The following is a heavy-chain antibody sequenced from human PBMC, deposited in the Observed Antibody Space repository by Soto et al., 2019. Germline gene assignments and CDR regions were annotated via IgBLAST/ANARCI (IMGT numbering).Heavy chain of an antibody. Sequence: EVQLLESGGGLVQPGGSLRLSCAASGFTFSSYAMRWVRQAPGKGLEWVSAISGSGGSTYYADSVKGRFTISRDNSKNTLYLQMISLRAEDTAVYYCARRGSGSYYDDWGQGTLVTVSS. CDR3: ARRGSGSYYDD. D-gene: IGHD1-26*01. J-gene: IGHJ4*02. CDR1: GFTFSSYA. CDR2: ISGSGGST. V-gene: IGHV3-23*01.